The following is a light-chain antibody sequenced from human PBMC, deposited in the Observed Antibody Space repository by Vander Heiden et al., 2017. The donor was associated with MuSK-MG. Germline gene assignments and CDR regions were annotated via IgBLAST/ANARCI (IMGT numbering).Light chain of an antibody. CDR1: SSDVGGYNY. CDR2: DVS. V-gene: IGLV2-11*01. Sequence: QSALTQSRPVSRSPGQSVTISCTGTSSDVGGYNYVSWYQQHPGKAPKLMIYDVSKRPSGVPDRFSGSKSGNTASLTISGLQAEDEADYYGCSDAGSYSVVFGGGTKLTVL. J-gene: IGLJ2*01. CDR3: CSDAGSYSVV.